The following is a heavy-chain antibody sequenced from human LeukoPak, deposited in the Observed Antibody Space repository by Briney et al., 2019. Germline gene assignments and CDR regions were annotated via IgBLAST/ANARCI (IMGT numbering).Heavy chain of an antibody. CDR1: GYTFTSYG. D-gene: IGHD3-22*01. CDR3: ARWTGYYDSSGYAY. CDR2: ISAYNGNT. Sequence: ASVKVSCKASGYTFTSYGISWVRQAPGQGLEWMGWISAYNGNTNYAQKLQGRVTMTTDTSTSTAYMDLRSLRSDDTAVYYCARWTGYYDSSGYAYWGQGTLVTVSS. V-gene: IGHV1-18*01. J-gene: IGHJ4*02.